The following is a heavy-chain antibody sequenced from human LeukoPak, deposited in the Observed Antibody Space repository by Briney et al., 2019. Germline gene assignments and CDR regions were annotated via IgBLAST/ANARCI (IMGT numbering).Heavy chain of an antibody. D-gene: IGHD5-24*01. CDR3: VGDGRDGYNKYFYH. CDR1: GFTFSIAA. V-gene: IGHV3-64D*06. CDR2: ISGNGVS. J-gene: IGHJ1*01. Sequence: GGSLRLSCSASGFTFSIAAMHWVRQAPGKGLQYVSVISGNGVSSYADSEKGRFIISRDNSKNTVYLQMSSLRAEDTAVYYCVGDGRDGYNKYFYHWGQGTLVTVSS.